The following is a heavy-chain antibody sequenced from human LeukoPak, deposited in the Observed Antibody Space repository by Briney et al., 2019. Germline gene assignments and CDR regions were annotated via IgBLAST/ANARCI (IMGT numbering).Heavy chain of an antibody. Sequence: GESLKISCKGSGSSFATYWIGWVRQMPGNGLEWMGINYPGDSDTTYSPSFQGQVTMSADKSISTAYLQWSSLKASDTAMYYCARRVSSSGFDAFDVWGQGTTVTVSS. V-gene: IGHV5-51*01. J-gene: IGHJ3*01. CDR3: ARRVSSSGFDAFDV. CDR1: GSSFATYW. D-gene: IGHD5-12*01. CDR2: NYPGDSDT.